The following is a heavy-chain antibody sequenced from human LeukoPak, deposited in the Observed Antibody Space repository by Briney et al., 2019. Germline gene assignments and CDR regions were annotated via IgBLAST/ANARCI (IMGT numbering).Heavy chain of an antibody. J-gene: IGHJ5*02. Sequence: GAXXKVSCKASGYTFTDYYMHWVRQAPGQGLEWMGRINPNSGGTNYAQKFQGRVTMTRDTSISTAYMELSSLRSDDTAFYYCARAPPNSGSYYRLHSWFDPWGQGALVTVSS. CDR2: INPNSGGT. CDR3: ARAPPNSGSYYRLHSWFDP. CDR1: GYTFTDYY. V-gene: IGHV1-2*06. D-gene: IGHD3-10*01.